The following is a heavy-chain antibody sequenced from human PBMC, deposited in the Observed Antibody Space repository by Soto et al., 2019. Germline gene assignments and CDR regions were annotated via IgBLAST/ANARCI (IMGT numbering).Heavy chain of an antibody. CDR3: ARYQSWHDLVWWFDL. J-gene: IGHJ5*02. CDR1: GYSFTSHY. V-gene: IGHV1-46*03. Sequence: ASVKVSCKAIGYSFTSHYMHWVRQAPGQGLEWMGTIYPGGVNIGYAQKFKGRVTMTKDTSTSTVYMELNSLTSEDTAVYYCARYQSWHDLVWWFDLWGQGTLVTVSS. CDR2: IYPGGVNI. D-gene: IGHD1-1*01.